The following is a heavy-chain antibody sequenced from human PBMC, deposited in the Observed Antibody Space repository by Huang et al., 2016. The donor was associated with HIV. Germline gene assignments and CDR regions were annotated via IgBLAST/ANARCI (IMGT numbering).Heavy chain of an antibody. J-gene: IGHJ3*01. V-gene: IGHV5-51*03. CDR1: GYSFSIYW. CDR3: AKGRRAFDV. CDR2: IYPFDSKS. Sequence: EVQLVQSGAEVKKPGESLKISCTGSGYSFSIYWIDWVRQMPGKGLEWIGIIYPFDSKSTYSPSFEGHVSISVDKSINTVYLHWSSLKASDTAIYYCAKGRRAFDVWGQGTWVTVSS.